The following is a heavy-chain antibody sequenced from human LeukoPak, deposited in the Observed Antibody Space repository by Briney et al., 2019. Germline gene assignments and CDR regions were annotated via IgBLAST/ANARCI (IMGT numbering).Heavy chain of an antibody. J-gene: IGHJ3*02. D-gene: IGHD6-19*01. CDR1: GYTFTSYG. Sequence: GASVKVSCKASGYTFTSYGISWVRQAPGQGLEWMGWISAYNGNTNYAQKLQGRVTMTTDTSTSTAYMELRSLRSDDTAVYYCASFGAVAGTKRRQPSYAFDIWGQGTMVTVSS. CDR3: ASFGAVAGTKRRQPSYAFDI. V-gene: IGHV1-18*01. CDR2: ISAYNGNT.